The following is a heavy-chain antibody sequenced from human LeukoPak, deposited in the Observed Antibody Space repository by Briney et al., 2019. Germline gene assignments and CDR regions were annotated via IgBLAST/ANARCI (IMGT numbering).Heavy chain of an antibody. Sequence: GGSLRLSCAASAFTFSDHYMDWVRQAPGKGLEWVGRIRKKANSDTTEYAASVKGRFTISRDDSKNSLYLQMNSLKTEDTAVYYCAGVWYDRSGYYPDYWGQGTLVTVSS. CDR1: AFTFSDHY. J-gene: IGHJ4*02. V-gene: IGHV3-72*01. D-gene: IGHD3-22*01. CDR3: AGVWYDRSGYYPDY. CDR2: IRKKANSDTT.